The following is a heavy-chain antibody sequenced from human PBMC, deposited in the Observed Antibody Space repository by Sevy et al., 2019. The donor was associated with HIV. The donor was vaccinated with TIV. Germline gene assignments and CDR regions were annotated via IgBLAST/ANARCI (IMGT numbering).Heavy chain of an antibody. J-gene: IGHJ6*02. CDR2: ISSSSSTM. V-gene: IGHV3-48*01. CDR1: GFTFSSYS. CDR3: ARGAKDIVAVLAATVYYYYGMDV. Sequence: GGSLRLSCAASGFTFSSYSMNWVRQAPGKGLEWVSYISSSSSTMYYADSVKGRFTISRDNAKNSLYLQMNSLRAEDTAVYYCARGAKDIVAVLAATVYYYYGMDVWGQGTTVTVSS. D-gene: IGHD2-2*01.